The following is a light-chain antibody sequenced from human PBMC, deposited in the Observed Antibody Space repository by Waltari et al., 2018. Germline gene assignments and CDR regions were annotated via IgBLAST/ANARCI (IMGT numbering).Light chain of an antibody. V-gene: IGKV1-39*01. Sequence: DIQMTQSPSSLSASVGDRVTITCRASQSITSYLNWYQQKPGKAPKFLIYTASSLQSGVPSRFSSSGSGTDFTLTISSLQPEDFATYYCQQSYTIPFTFGQGTRLEIK. CDR1: QSITSY. CDR3: QQSYTIPFT. J-gene: IGKJ5*01. CDR2: TAS.